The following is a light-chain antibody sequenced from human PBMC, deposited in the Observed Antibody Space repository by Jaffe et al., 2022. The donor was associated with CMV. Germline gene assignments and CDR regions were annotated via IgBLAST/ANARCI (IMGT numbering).Light chain of an antibody. V-gene: IGLV1-51*01. J-gene: IGLJ2*01. CDR1: TSNLGNTY. Sequence: QSFLTQPPSVSAAPGQQVTISCSGTTSNLGNTYVTWYQQLPGTAPKVLIYENNKRPSGIPDRFSGSKSGTSATLVITGLQTGDEGTYYCGTWSLSLSAGGIFGGGTKLTVL. CDR2: ENN. CDR3: GTWSLSLSAGGI.